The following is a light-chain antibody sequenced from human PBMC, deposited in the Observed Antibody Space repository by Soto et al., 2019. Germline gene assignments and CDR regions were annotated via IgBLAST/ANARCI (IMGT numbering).Light chain of an antibody. CDR3: QHLNSYPRT. CDR1: QSISSW. Sequence: DIQMTQSPSTLSASVGDRVTITCRASQSISSWLAWYQQKPGKAPKLLIYDAYSLESGTPSRFSGSGSGTDFTLTISSLQPEDSATYYCQHLNSYPRTFGHGTKVDIK. V-gene: IGKV1-5*01. CDR2: DAY. J-gene: IGKJ1*01.